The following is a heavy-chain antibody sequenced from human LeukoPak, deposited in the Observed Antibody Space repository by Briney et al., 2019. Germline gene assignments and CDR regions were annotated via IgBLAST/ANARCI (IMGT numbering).Heavy chain of an antibody. D-gene: IGHD3-22*01. V-gene: IGHV3-23*01. J-gene: IGHJ4*02. CDR3: VRESTSSGCYYAPDY. Sequence: LPGGSLTLSCAASGFTFSSYAMSWVRQAPGEGLEWVSAIIVSGGSTYYADSVEGRFTTSRDNSKNPLYLQMNRLRAEDTAVYYCVRESTSSGCYYAPDYWGQGTLVTV. CDR2: IIVSGGST. CDR1: GFTFSSYA.